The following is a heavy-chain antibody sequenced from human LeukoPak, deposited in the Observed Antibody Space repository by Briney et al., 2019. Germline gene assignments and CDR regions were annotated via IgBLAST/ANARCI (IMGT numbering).Heavy chain of an antibody. CDR1: GFTFSSYA. V-gene: IGHV3-30-3*01. Sequence: PGRSLRLSCAASGFTFSSYAMHWVRQAPGKGLEWVAVISYDGSNKYYADSVKGRFTISRDNSKNTLYLQMNSLRAEDTAVYYCARDRILVVAANYYYYGMDVWGQGTTVTVSS. CDR3: ARDRILVVAANYYYYGMDV. CDR2: ISYDGSNK. D-gene: IGHD2-15*01. J-gene: IGHJ6*02.